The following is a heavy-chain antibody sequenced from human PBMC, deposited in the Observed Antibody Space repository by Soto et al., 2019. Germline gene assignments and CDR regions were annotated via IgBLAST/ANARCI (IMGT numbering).Heavy chain of an antibody. CDR1: GYKFATYW. D-gene: IGHD6-25*01. CDR2: IYPGDSET. J-gene: IGHJ5*02. CDR3: ARGFTGSAGRFDP. V-gene: IGHV5-51*01. Sequence: GESLKISCKGSGYKFATYWIAWVRQMPGRGLEWMGIIYPGDSETIYSSSFRGHVTISADKSLNTAYLQWDSLTASDSAIYYCARGFTGSAGRFDPWGQGTVVTVSS.